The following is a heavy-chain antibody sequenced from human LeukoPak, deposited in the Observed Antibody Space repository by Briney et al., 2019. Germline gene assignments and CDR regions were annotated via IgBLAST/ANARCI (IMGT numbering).Heavy chain of an antibody. CDR1: GGTFSSYA. CDR2: IIPIFGTA. CDR3: ARDFGLIDAGLVENDY. V-gene: IGHV1-69*05. Sequence: ASVKVSCKASGGTFSSYAISWVRQAPGQGLEWMGRIIPIFGTANYAQKFQGRVTITTDESTSTAYMELSSLRSEDTAVYYCARDFGLIDAGLVENDYWGQGTLVTASS. D-gene: IGHD2/OR15-2a*01. J-gene: IGHJ4*02.